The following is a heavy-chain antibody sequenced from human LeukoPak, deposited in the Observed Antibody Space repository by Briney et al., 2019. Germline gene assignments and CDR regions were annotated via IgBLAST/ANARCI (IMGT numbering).Heavy chain of an antibody. CDR1: GSGFTSYW. Sequence: GGSLKISFRGSGSGFTSYWIGWGRRLPGKGLEWMGIIYPGDSDTRYSPSFQGQVTISADKSISTAYLQWSSLKASDTAMYYCARAVEYFDSWGQGTLVTVSS. J-gene: IGHJ4*02. D-gene: IGHD2/OR15-2a*01. V-gene: IGHV5-51*01. CDR3: ARAVEYFDS. CDR2: IYPGDSDT.